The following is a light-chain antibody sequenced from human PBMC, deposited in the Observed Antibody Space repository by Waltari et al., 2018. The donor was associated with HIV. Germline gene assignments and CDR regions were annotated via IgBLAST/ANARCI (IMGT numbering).Light chain of an antibody. CDR1: SSNIGAGYD. CDR3: QSYDSSLSGYV. Sequence: QSVLTQPPSVSGAPGQRVTISCTGSSSNIGAGYDVHWYQQLPGTAPKLLIYGNINRPSGLPDRFSGAESGTSASLAITGLQAEDEADYYCQSYDSSLSGYVFGTGTKVTVL. J-gene: IGLJ1*01. CDR2: GNI. V-gene: IGLV1-40*01.